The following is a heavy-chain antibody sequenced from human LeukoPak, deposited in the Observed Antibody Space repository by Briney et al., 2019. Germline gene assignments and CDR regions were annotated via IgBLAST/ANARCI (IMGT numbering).Heavy chain of an antibody. CDR3: ARDRWGSSWYLYDY. V-gene: IGHV3-21*01. J-gene: IGHJ4*02. CDR1: GFTFSSYS. D-gene: IGHD6-13*01. CDR2: ISSSSSYI. Sequence: GGSLRLSCAASGFTFSSYSMNWVRQAPGKGLEWVSSISSSSSYIYYADSVKGRFTISRDNAKNSLYLQMNSLRAEGTAVYYCARDRWGSSWYLYDYWGQGTLVTVSS.